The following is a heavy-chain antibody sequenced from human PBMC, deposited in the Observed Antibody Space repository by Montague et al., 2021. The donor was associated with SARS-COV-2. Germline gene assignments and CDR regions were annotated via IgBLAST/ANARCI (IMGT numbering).Heavy chain of an antibody. V-gene: IGHV4-39*01. J-gene: IGHJ3*02. Sequence: SETLSLTCTVSGGSITVSRYDWGWIRQPPGKGLEWIGSVHYTGTTSSNASPKSRLSISVDASENQFSLKMTSVTASDTAVYYCARHRANAGSFDIWGQGTMVTVSS. CDR2: VHYTGTT. CDR1: GGSITVSRYD. CDR3: ARHRANAGSFDI. D-gene: IGHD1-1*01.